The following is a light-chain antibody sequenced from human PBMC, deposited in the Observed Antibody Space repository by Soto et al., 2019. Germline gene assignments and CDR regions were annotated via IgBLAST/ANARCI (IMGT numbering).Light chain of an antibody. Sequence: QSALTQPASVSGSPGPSITMSCTGTSSDVGGYDYVSWYQQHPGEVPKLIIFEVSSRPAWISNRFSASKSGNTASLTISGLQAEDDAYYYCSSYTTSSSYVFGTGTKLTVL. CDR3: SSYTTSSSYV. V-gene: IGLV2-14*01. CDR2: EVS. J-gene: IGLJ1*01. CDR1: SSDVGGYDY.